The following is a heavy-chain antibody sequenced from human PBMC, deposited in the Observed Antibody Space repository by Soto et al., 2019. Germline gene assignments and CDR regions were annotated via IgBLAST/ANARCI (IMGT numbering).Heavy chain of an antibody. CDR3: ARDKDRPQLGGNYSSITDV. D-gene: IGHD3-3*02. J-gene: IGHJ6*02. CDR1: GGGTFSTSA. V-gene: IGHV1-69*12. Sequence: QVKLVQSGSEVKKPGSSVKVSCKVSGGGTFSTSAVSWVRQAPGQGLEWMGGIIPVFRAQDYAQKFQGRITITADESARTVFLELTGLGFEDTAVYYCARDKDRPQLGGNYSSITDVWGQGTTVTVSS. CDR2: IIPVFRAQ.